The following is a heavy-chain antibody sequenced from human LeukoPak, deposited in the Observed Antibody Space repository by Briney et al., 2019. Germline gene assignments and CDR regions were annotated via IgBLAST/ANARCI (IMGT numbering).Heavy chain of an antibody. CDR3: ARLYYYDSSSLDY. J-gene: IGHJ4*02. CDR2: ISSSSSYI. Sequence: PGGSLRLSCVGSGFSFKHYAFNWVRQAPGKGLEWVSSISSSSSYIYYADSVKGRFTISRDNAKNSLYLQMNSLRAEDTAVYYCARLYYYDSSSLDYWGQGTLVTVSS. V-gene: IGHV3-21*01. D-gene: IGHD3-22*01. CDR1: GFSFKHYA.